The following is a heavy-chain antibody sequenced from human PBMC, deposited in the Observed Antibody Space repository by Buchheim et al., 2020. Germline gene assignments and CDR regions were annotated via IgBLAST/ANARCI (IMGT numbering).Heavy chain of an antibody. Sequence: EVQLVESGGGLVKPGGSLRLSCAASGFTFSSYGMIWVRQAPGKGLEWVSFISSSSGFIYYADSVKGRFTISRDNAENSLYLQMNSLRAEDTAVYYCVRVPHYNGYVEGMDVWGQGTT. J-gene: IGHJ6*02. D-gene: IGHD5-12*01. CDR3: VRVPHYNGYVEGMDV. V-gene: IGHV3-21*01. CDR2: ISSSSGFI. CDR1: GFTFSSYG.